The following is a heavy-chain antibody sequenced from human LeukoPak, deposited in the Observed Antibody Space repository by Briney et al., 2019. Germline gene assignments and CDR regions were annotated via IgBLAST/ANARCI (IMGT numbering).Heavy chain of an antibody. Sequence: KPSETLSLTCTVSGGSISSYYWSWIRQPPGKGLEWIGYIYYSGSTNYNPSLKSRVTISVDTSKNQFSLKLSSVTAADTAVYYCASGGYYHSSGYYIVQFDYWGQGTLFTVSS. D-gene: IGHD3-22*01. CDR3: ASGGYYHSSGYYIVQFDY. V-gene: IGHV4-59*01. CDR1: GGSISSYY. CDR2: IYYSGST. J-gene: IGHJ4*02.